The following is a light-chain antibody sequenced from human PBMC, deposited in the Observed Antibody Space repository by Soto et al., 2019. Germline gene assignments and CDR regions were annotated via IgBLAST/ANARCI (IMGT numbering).Light chain of an antibody. Sequence: EIVLTQSPGTLSLSPGERATLSCRASQSVSSSYLAWYQQKPGQAPRLLIYGASSRATGIPDRFSGSVSGTDFTLTISRLEPEEFAVYYCQQYGSSPLLTFGGGTKVEIK. J-gene: IGKJ4*01. V-gene: IGKV3-20*01. CDR3: QQYGSSPLLT. CDR2: GAS. CDR1: QSVSSSY.